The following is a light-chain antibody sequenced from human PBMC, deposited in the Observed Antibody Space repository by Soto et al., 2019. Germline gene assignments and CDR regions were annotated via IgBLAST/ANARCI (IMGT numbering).Light chain of an antibody. CDR1: QSVSSNY. CDR2: GAS. J-gene: IGKJ2*01. CDR3: QQYDTSPPVYT. V-gene: IGKV3-20*01. Sequence: EIVLTQSPGTLSLSPGERATLSCRASQSVSSNYLAWYQQKPGQPPRLLMYGASSRATGIPDRFSGSGSGTDFTLTISRLEPEDFAVYYCQQYDTSPPVYTFGQGTQLEIK.